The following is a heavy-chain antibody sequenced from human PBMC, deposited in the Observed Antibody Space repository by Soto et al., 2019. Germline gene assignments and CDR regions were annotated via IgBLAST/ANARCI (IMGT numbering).Heavy chain of an antibody. CDR1: GGTFSRHA. CDR2: IIPIFGTA. J-gene: IGHJ4*02. Sequence: QVQLVQSGAEVRKPGSSVKVSCKASGGTFSRHAISWVRQAPGQGLEWMGGIIPIFGTANHAQKFQRRVKIIADESTSTVHMELSSLRSEDTVMYYCARGWGYDSNDYYYAYWGQGSLVIVSS. D-gene: IGHD3-22*01. CDR3: ARGWGYDSNDYYYAY. V-gene: IGHV1-69*01.